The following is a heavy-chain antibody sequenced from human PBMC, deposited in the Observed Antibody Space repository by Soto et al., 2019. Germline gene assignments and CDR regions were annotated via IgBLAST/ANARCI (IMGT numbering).Heavy chain of an antibody. Sequence: EVQLLESGGGLVQPGGSLRLSCATSGFTFSSYAMSWVRQAPGKGLEWVSAISGSGGSTYYADSVKGRFTISRDNSKNTLYLQMNSLRAEDTAVYYCAKDRRQWLVNWYFDLWGRGTLVTVSS. CDR1: GFTFSSYA. V-gene: IGHV3-23*01. J-gene: IGHJ2*01. D-gene: IGHD6-19*01. CDR2: ISGSGGST. CDR3: AKDRRQWLVNWYFDL.